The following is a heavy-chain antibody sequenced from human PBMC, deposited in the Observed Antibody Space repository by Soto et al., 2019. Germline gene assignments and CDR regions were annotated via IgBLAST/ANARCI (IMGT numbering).Heavy chain of an antibody. V-gene: IGHV5-10-1*01. J-gene: IGHJ6*02. CDR1: GYSFTSYW. CDR3: ARLIEYCTNGGCPRRGRYYYGMDV. Sequence: PGESLKISCKGSGYSFTSYWISWVRQMPGKGLEWMGRIDPSDSYTNYSPSFQGRVTISADKSISTAYLQWSSLKASDTAMYYCARLIEYCTNGGCPRRGRYYYGMDVWGQGTTVTVSS. CDR2: IDPSDSYT. D-gene: IGHD2-8*01.